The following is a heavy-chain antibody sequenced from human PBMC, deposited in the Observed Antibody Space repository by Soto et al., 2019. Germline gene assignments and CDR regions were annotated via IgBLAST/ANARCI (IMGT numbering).Heavy chain of an antibody. CDR3: ARESDQPRGDNYYAMDV. CDR1: GFSLSSYG. D-gene: IGHD6-25*01. Sequence: GGSLRLSCAISGFSLSSYGLHWVRQAPGKGLEWVAFISFDARSEFYSDSVKGRCTISRDNSKNTMYLHISSPRPDDTAVYYCARESDQPRGDNYYAMDVWGQGTTVTV. V-gene: IGHV3-30*03. J-gene: IGHJ6*02. CDR2: ISFDARSE.